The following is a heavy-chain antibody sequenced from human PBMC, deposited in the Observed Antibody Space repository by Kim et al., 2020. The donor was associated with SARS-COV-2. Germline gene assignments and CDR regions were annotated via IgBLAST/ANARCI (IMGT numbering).Heavy chain of an antibody. J-gene: IGHJ6*02. CDR1: GYTFTSYG. CDR3: AREKYVDYDILTGVYYYYYGMDV. D-gene: IGHD3-9*01. V-gene: IGHV1-18*01. Sequence: ASVKVSCKASGYTFTSYGISWVRQAPGQGLEWMGWISGDNGNTNYAQKLQGRVTMTTDTSTSTAYMELRSLRSDDTAVYYCAREKYVDYDILTGVYYYYYGMDVWGQGTTVTVSS. CDR2: ISGDNGNT.